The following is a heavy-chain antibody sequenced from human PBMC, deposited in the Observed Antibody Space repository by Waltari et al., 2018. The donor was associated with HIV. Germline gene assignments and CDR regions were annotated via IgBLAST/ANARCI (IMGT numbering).Heavy chain of an antibody. Sequence: QVQLQQWGTELLKPSETLSLTCAVYGGSLNGYYWSWIRQPPGKGLEWVGEINYSGTTNYNPSLKSRVTVSMDTYKNQFSLKLTSVTAADTAVYYCARGLPELQSGVPDNWGQGTLVTVTS. J-gene: IGHJ4*02. CDR1: GGSLNGYY. CDR2: INYSGTT. V-gene: IGHV4-34*01. CDR3: ARGLPELQSGVPDN. D-gene: IGHD3-10*01.